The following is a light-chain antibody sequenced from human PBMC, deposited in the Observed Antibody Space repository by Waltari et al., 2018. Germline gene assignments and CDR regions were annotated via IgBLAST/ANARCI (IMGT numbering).Light chain of an antibody. CDR1: QRISSY. CDR3: QQTYNLIT. CDR2: GAS. V-gene: IGKV1-39*01. Sequence: DIQMTQSPSFLSASVGDRVTITCRASQRISSYLNWYQMKLGKAPELLIYGASTVQSGVPSRFSGSGFGTDFTLTISSLQPEDFATYYCQQTYNLITFGPGTKLDLK. J-gene: IGKJ3*01.